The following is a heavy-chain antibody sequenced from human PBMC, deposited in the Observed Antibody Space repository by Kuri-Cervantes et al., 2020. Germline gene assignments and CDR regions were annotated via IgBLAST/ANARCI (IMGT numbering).Heavy chain of an antibody. CDR2: ISGSGGST. D-gene: IGHD6-13*01. CDR3: ARADSFGSSWYYYYGMDV. V-gene: IGHV3-23*01. Sequence: GESLKISCAASGFTFSSYAMSWVRQAPGKGLEWVSAISGSGGSTYYADSVKGRFTISRDNSKNTLYLQMNSLRAEDTAVYYCARADSFGSSWYYYYGMDVWGQGTTVTVSS. CDR1: GFTFSSYA. J-gene: IGHJ6*02.